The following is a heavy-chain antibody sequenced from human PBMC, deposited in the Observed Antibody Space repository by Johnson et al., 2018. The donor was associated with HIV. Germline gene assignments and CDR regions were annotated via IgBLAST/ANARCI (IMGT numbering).Heavy chain of an antibody. D-gene: IGHD1-7*01. CDR2: ISSSGSLT. J-gene: IGHJ3*02. V-gene: IGHV3-11*04. CDR1: GFTLSDYY. Sequence: QVQLVESGGVVVQPGGSLRLSCAASGFTLSDYYMSWIRQAPGKGLEWLSYISSSGSLTYYADSVEGRFTISRDSAKNSLYLQMNSLRAEDTAVYYCARTKLELREGAFDIWGQGTLVTVSS. CDR3: ARTKLELREGAFDI.